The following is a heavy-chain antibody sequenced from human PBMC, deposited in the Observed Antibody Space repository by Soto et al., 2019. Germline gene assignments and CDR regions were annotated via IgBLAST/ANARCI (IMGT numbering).Heavy chain of an antibody. CDR1: GYTFTGHY. CDR2: IGPESGAT. J-gene: IGHJ5*02. V-gene: IGHV1-2*02. Sequence: ASVKVSCKASGYTFTGHYIHWVRQAPEQGPEWMGEIGPESGATRYAQKFQGRVTMTRDTSITTVYMELKNLRADDTAVYYCAGFKEGNILGLRWLDPWGQGTRVTVSS. CDR3: AGFKEGNILGLRWLDP. D-gene: IGHD4-4*01.